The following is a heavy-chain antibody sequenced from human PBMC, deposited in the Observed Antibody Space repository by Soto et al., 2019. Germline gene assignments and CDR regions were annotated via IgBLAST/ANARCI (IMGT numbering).Heavy chain of an antibody. D-gene: IGHD3-10*01. J-gene: IGHJ6*03. CDR1: GFTVSSNY. Sequence: GGSLRLSCAASGFTVSSNYMSWVRQAPGKGLEWVSVIYSGGSTYYADSVKGRFTISRHNSKNTLYLQMNSLRAEDTAVYYCARAKSHYGSWYYYYYYMDVWGKGTTVTVSS. CDR3: ARAKSHYGSWYYYYYYMDV. CDR2: IYSGGST. V-gene: IGHV3-53*04.